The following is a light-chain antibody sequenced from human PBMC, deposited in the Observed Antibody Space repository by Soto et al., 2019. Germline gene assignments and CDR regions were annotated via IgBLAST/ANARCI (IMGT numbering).Light chain of an antibody. CDR3: QHRSNWPLT. J-gene: IGKJ4*01. CDR2: DAS. CDR1: QSVNRY. Sequence: EIVLTQSPATLSLSPGERATLSCRASQSVNRYLAWYQQKPGQAPRLLIYDASDRAAGTPARFSGRGSGTDFTLTISRLDPEDFAIYYCQHRSNWPLTFGGGTKVEMK. V-gene: IGKV3-11*01.